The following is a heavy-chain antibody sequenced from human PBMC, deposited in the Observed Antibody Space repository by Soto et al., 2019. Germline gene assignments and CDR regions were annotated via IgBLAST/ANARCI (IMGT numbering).Heavy chain of an antibody. J-gene: IGHJ4*02. D-gene: IGHD6-19*01. CDR3: AHSVVAGLGYYFDY. CDR1: GFSLSSTRVA. CDR2: IYWDDDK. Sequence: QITLKESGPTLVKPTQTLTLTCTFSGFSLSSTRVAVGWIRQPPGKALEWLALIYWDDDKRYSPFLKSRLTTPKHTSKHPVVLTMTNMDPVDTATYYCAHSVVAGLGYYFDYWGQGTLVTVSS. V-gene: IGHV2-5*02.